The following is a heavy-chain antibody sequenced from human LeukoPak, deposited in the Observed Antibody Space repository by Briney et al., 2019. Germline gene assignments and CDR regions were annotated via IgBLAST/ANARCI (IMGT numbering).Heavy chain of an antibody. V-gene: IGHV5-51*01. Sequence: GESLKISFKGSGYSFTSYWIGWVRQMPGKGLEWMGIIYPGDSDTRYSPSFQGQVTISADKSISTAYLQWSSLKASDTAMYYCARQGCSGGSCYFSWFDPWGRGTLVTVSS. CDR3: ARQGCSGGSCYFSWFDP. J-gene: IGHJ5*02. CDR1: GYSFTSYW. D-gene: IGHD2-15*01. CDR2: IYPGDSDT.